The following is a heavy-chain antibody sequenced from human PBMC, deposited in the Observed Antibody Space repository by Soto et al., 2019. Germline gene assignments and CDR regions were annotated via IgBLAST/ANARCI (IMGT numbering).Heavy chain of an antibody. D-gene: IGHD6-13*01. CDR1: GGSVSSGSYY. Sequence: SEPLSLTCTVSGGSVSSGSYYWSWIRQPPGKGLEWIGYIYYSGSTNYNPSLKSRVTISVDTSKNQFSLKLSSVTAADTAVYYCSRGESIAAAVNYFDYWGQGTLVTVSS. J-gene: IGHJ4*02. CDR2: IYYSGST. V-gene: IGHV4-61*01. CDR3: SRGESIAAAVNYFDY.